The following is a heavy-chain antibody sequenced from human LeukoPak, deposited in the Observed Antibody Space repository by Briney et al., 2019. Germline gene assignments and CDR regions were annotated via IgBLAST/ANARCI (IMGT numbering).Heavy chain of an antibody. CDR2: INPNSGGT. V-gene: IGHV1-2*02. CDR1: RSFTGYY. CDR3: ARSPRRVVAAPGVNDY. D-gene: IGHD2-15*01. Sequence: ASVKVSCKASRSFTGYYVHWVRQAPGQGLEWMGWINPNSGGTNYAQNFQGRVTMTRDTSISTAYMELSRLRSDDTAVYYCARSPRRVVAAPGVNDYWGQGTLVTVSS. J-gene: IGHJ4*02.